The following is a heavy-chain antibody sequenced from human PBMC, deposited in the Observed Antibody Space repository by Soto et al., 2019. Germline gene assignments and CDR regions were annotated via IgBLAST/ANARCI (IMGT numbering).Heavy chain of an antibody. CDR1: GYTFTSYG. CDR3: ARFIQLGYYGMDV. D-gene: IGHD5-18*01. J-gene: IGHJ6*02. Sequence: VASVKVSCKASGYTFTSYGISWVRQAPGQGLEWMGWISAYNGNTNYAQKLQGRVTMTTDTSTSTAYMELRSLRSDDAAVYYCARFIQLGYYGMDVWGQGTTVTVSS. CDR2: ISAYNGNT. V-gene: IGHV1-18*01.